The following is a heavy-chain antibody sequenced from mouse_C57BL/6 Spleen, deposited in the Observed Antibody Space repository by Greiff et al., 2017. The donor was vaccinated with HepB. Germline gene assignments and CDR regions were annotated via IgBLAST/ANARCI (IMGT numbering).Heavy chain of an antibody. V-gene: IGHV5-12*01. CDR1: GFTFSDYY. D-gene: IGHD4-1*01. CDR2: ISNGGGST. Sequence: EVMLVESGGGLVQPGGSLKLSCAASGFTFSDYYMYWVRQTPEKRLEWVAYISNGGGSTYYPDTVKGRFTISRDNAKNTLYLQMSRLKSEDTAMYYCARQGLGEGYFDVWGTGTTVTVSS. J-gene: IGHJ1*03. CDR3: ARQGLGEGYFDV.